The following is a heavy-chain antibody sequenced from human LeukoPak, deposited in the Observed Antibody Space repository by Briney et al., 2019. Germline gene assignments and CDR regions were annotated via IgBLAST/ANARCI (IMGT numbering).Heavy chain of an antibody. Sequence: ASVKVSCEASGYTLTGYYMHWVRQAPGQGLEWMGWINPDSGGTKYAQKFQGRVTMTRGTSISTAYMELSRVRSDDTAVYYCARGSSSSWYKYFFDYWGQGTPVTVSS. CDR3: ARGSSSSWYKYFFDY. D-gene: IGHD6-13*01. CDR1: GYTLTGYY. J-gene: IGHJ4*02. CDR2: INPDSGGT. V-gene: IGHV1-2*02.